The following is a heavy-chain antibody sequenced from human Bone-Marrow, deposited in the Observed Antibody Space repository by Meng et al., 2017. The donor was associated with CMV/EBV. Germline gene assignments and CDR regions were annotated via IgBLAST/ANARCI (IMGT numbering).Heavy chain of an antibody. CDR3: VKDLGGWSDY. V-gene: IGHV3-23*04. Sequence: EVQVGEVGVGLVPPGGSLRLSCAASGFTFSSYAMSWVRQAPGKGLEWVSAISGSGGSTYYADSVKGRFTISRDNAKNMLYLQMNSLRAEDTAVFYCVKDLGGWSDYWGQGTLVTVSS. CDR2: ISGSGGST. CDR1: GFTFSSYA. D-gene: IGHD6-19*01. J-gene: IGHJ4*02.